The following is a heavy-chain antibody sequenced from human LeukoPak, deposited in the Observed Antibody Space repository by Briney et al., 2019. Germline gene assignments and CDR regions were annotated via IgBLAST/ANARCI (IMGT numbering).Heavy chain of an antibody. J-gene: IGHJ4*02. D-gene: IGHD3-22*01. CDR1: GGSISSYY. CDR3: ARHSTYYYDSSGYLDY. CDR2: IYYSGST. V-gene: IGHV4-59*08. Sequence: ASETLSLTCTVSGGSISSYYWSWVRQPPGKGLEWIGYIYYSGSTNYNPALKSRVTISVDTSKNQFSLKLSSVTAADTAVYYCARHSTYYYDSSGYLDYGGQGTLVTVSS.